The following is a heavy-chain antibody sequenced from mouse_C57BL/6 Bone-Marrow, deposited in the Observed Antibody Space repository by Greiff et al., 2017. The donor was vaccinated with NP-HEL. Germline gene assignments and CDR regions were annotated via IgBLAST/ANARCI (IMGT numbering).Heavy chain of an antibody. Sequence: QVQLQQSGAELVRPGTSVKVSCKASGYAFTNYLIEWVKQRPGQGLEWIGVINPGSGGTNYNEKFKGKATLTADKSSSTAYMQLSSLTSEDAAVYCCAGVTVVAHWYFDVWGTGTTVTVSS. CDR3: AGVTVVAHWYFDV. CDR1: GYAFTNYL. J-gene: IGHJ1*03. D-gene: IGHD1-1*01. CDR2: INPGSGGT. V-gene: IGHV1-54*01.